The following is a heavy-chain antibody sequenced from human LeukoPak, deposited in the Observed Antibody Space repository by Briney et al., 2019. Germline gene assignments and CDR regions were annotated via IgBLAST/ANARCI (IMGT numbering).Heavy chain of an antibody. CDR3: AKVPYPYYYDSSGYFDAFDI. V-gene: IGHV3-23*01. J-gene: IGHJ3*02. D-gene: IGHD3-22*01. CDR2: ISGGGDAT. CDR1: DLTFSTYA. Sequence: GGSLRLSCAASDLTFSTYAMSWVRQAPGKGLEWVSTISGGGDATYYADSVKGRFTISRDNSKNTLYLQMNSLRAEDTAVYYCAKVPYPYYYDSSGYFDAFDIWGQGTMVTVSS.